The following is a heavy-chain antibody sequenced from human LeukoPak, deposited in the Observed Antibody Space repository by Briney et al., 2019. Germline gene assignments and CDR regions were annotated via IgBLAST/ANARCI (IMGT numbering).Heavy chain of an antibody. CDR2: IIPILGIA. CDR3: ARNRVDYGDYDVHYYYYYGMDV. V-gene: IGHV1-69*04. Sequence: ASVKVSCKASGGTFSSYAISWVRQAPGQGLEWMGRIIPILGIANYAQRFQGRVTITADKSTSTAYMELSSLRSEDTAVYYCARNRVDYGDYDVHYYYYYGMDVWGQGTTVTVSS. CDR1: GGTFSSYA. D-gene: IGHD4-17*01. J-gene: IGHJ6*02.